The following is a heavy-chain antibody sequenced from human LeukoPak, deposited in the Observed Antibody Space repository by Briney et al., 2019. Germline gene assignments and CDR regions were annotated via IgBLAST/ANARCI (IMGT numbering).Heavy chain of an antibody. D-gene: IGHD3-10*01. CDR1: GFTFSSYW. J-gene: IGHJ4*02. Sequence: GGSLRLSCAASGFTFSSYWMSWVRQAPGKGLEWVANINQDGSEKYYVDSVRGRFTISRDNAKNSLYLQMNSLRGEDTAVYYCAGLTMIRGVIGYWGQGTLVTVSS. CDR2: INQDGSEK. V-gene: IGHV3-7*01. CDR3: AGLTMIRGVIGY.